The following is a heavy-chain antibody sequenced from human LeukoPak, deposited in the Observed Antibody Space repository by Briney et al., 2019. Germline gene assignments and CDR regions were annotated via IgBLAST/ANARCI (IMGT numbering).Heavy chain of an antibody. CDR3: ARHTWAARGYYFDY. V-gene: IGHV4-39*01. CDR1: GGSFRGYY. Sequence: SETLSLTCAVYGGSFRGYYWGWIRQPPGKGLEWIGSIYYSGSTYYNPSLKSRVTISVDTSKNQFSLKLSSVTAADTAVYYCARHTWAARGYYFDYWGQGTLVTVSS. CDR2: IYYSGST. J-gene: IGHJ4*02. D-gene: IGHD6-6*01.